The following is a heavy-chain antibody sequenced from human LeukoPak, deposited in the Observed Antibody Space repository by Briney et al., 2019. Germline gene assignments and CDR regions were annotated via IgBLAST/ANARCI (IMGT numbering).Heavy chain of an antibody. V-gene: IGHV3-48*04. CDR3: ARVIHYYGSGSYQD. CDR1: GFSFSSYN. CDR2: ISSSGSTI. Sequence: GGSLRLSCAASGFSFSSYNMNWLRQAPGKGLEWVSYISSSGSTIYYADSVKGRFTISRDSAKNTLYLQMNSLRAEDTAVYYCARVIHYYGSGSYQDWGQGTLVTVSS. D-gene: IGHD3-10*01. J-gene: IGHJ4*02.